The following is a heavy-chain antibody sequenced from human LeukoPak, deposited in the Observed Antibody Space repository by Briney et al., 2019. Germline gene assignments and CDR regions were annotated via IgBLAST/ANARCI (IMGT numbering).Heavy chain of an antibody. J-gene: IGHJ4*02. CDR1: GFTVSSNY. Sequence: GGSLRLSCAASGFTVSSNYMSWVRQAPGKGLEWVSVICSGGSKYYADYVKGEPSISRDNSKNTLSLQMNSLRAEDTAVYYCAKAQGSSRWYYFDYCGQG. CDR2: ICSGGSK. D-gene: IGHD6-13*01. V-gene: IGHV3-53*01. CDR3: AKAQGSSRWYYFDY.